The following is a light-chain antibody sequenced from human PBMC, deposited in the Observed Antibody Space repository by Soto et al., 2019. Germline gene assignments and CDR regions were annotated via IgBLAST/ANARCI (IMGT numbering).Light chain of an antibody. Sequence: DIQMTQSPSTLAASVGDRVTITCRASQNINRWLAWYQQKPGKAPKVLIYDASSLESGVPSRFSGRGSGTEFTLTVTLLQADDFATYYCQQYDGYFGPGTKVDFK. CDR2: DAS. J-gene: IGKJ3*01. CDR1: QNINRW. CDR3: QQYDGY. V-gene: IGKV1-5*01.